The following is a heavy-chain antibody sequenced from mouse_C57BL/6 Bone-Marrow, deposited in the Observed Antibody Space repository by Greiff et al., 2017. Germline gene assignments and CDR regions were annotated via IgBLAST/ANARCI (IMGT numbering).Heavy chain of an antibody. J-gene: IGHJ2*01. Sequence: DVMLVESGGGLVKPGGSLKLSCAASGFTFSDYGMHWVRQAPEKGLEWVAYISSGSSTIYYADTVKGRFTISRDTAKNTLFLQMTSLRSEDTAMYYCARMNYGGDFDYWGQGTTLTVSS. CDR1: GFTFSDYG. D-gene: IGHD1-2*01. CDR2: ISSGSSTI. CDR3: ARMNYGGDFDY. V-gene: IGHV5-17*01.